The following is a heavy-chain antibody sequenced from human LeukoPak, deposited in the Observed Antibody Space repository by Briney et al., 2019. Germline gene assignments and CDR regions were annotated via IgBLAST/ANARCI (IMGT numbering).Heavy chain of an antibody. V-gene: IGHV3-33*01. CDR1: GFSFSGYG. Sequence: GSLRLSCVASGFSFSGYGMHWVRQAPGKGLEWVGVIWYDGSRKEYADSAKGRFTISRDDSKNTLYLQMDSLRVEDTAVYYCARVYYGDGAWGQGTLVTVSS. D-gene: IGHD4-17*01. CDR3: ARVYYGDGA. J-gene: IGHJ5*02. CDR2: IWYDGSRK.